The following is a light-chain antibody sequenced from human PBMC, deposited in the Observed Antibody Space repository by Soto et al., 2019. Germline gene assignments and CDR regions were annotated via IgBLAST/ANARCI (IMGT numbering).Light chain of an antibody. CDR1: QAISNY. V-gene: IGKV1-27*01. J-gene: IGKJ4*01. CDR3: QQLNSYPLT. CDR2: TAS. Sequence: DIQMTQSPSSLSASVGDRVTITCRASQAISNYLAWYQQKPGKVPKLLISTASTLQSGVPSRFSGSGSGTDFTLTISSLQPEDVATYYCQQLNSYPLTFGGGTKVEIK.